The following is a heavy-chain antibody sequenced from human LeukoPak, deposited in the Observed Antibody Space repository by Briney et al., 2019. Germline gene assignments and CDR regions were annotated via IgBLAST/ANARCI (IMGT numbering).Heavy chain of an antibody. CDR3: ARVYGSTWGYFDY. V-gene: IGHV1-46*01. CDR2: VTPRSGST. J-gene: IGHJ4*02. CDR1: GYTFTSYY. Sequence: ASVNFSCKASGYTFTSYYMLWVRQAPGQGLEWMGMVTPRSGSTPYAQKFQGRVTMTRDTSTNTVYLELSSLRSEDTAVYYCARVYGSTWGYFDYWGQGTLVTVSS. D-gene: IGHD6-13*01.